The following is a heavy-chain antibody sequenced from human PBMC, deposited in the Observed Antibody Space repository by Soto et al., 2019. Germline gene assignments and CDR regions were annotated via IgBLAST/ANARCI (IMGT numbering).Heavy chain of an antibody. CDR3: ARLDYGDYHYYYGMDV. Sequence: GESLKISCKGSGYRFTNYWIGWVRQMPGKGLEWMGIIYPGDSDTRYSPSFQGQVTISADKSISTAYLQWSSLKASDTAMYYCARLDYGDYHYYYGMDVWGQGTTVTVSS. CDR1: GYRFTNYW. D-gene: IGHD4-17*01. J-gene: IGHJ6*02. V-gene: IGHV5-51*01. CDR2: IYPGDSDT.